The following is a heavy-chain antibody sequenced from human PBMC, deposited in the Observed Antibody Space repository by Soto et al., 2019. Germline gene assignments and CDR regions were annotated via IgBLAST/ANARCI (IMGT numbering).Heavy chain of an antibody. J-gene: IGHJ6*02. V-gene: IGHV1-69*06. D-gene: IGHD2-15*01. CDR1: GGTFSSYA. Sequence: QVQLVQSGAEVKKPGSSVKVSCKASGGTFSSYAISWVRQAPGQGLEWMGGIIPICGTANYAQKFQDRVTITADKSTSTAYMELSSLRSEDTAVYYCARNRACSGGSCYSPSYYYYYGMDVWGQGTTVTVSS. CDR2: IIPICGTA. CDR3: ARNRACSGGSCYSPSYYYYYGMDV.